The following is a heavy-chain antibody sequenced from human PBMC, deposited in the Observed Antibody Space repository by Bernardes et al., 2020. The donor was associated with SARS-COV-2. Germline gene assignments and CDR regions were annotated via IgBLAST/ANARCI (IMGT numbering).Heavy chain of an antibody. CDR3: ARDKIYTAGFDY. V-gene: IGHV3-33*08. Sequence: GGSLRLSCAASGFTFSSYGMHWVRQAPGKGLEWVAVIWYDGSNKYYADSVKGRFTISRDNSKNTLYLQMNSLRAEDTAVYYCARDKIYTAGFDYWGQGTLVTVSS. CDR1: GFTFSSYG. D-gene: IGHD2-21*02. J-gene: IGHJ4*02. CDR2: IWYDGSNK.